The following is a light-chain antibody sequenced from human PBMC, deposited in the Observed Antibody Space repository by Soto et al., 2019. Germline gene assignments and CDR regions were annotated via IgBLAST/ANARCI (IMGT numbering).Light chain of an antibody. J-gene: IGKJ4*01. CDR3: QQYYQWGLS. V-gene: IGKV3D-15*01. CDR2: ASS. CDR1: QNVDTK. Sequence: VMTQSPGNLSVTPGEGVTLFCRASQNVDTKLAWYQVKPGQAPRLLIYASSTRATGIPATFSRSGSGTEFSLTISSLQTEDSAVYYCQQYYQWGLSFGGGTKVEI.